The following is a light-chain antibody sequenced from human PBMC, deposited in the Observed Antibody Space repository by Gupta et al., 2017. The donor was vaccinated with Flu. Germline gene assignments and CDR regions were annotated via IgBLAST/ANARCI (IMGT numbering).Light chain of an antibody. Sequence: PSSLSASVEDRVTISCRARQGISNYLAWYQQKPGKGPKLLIYAASTMESGVPSRFIGSGSGTDFTLTISSLQPEDVATYYCQKYNNAPNTFGQWTKLEIK. CDR1: QGISNY. CDR3: QKYNNAPNT. CDR2: AAS. J-gene: IGKJ2*01. V-gene: IGKV1-27*01.